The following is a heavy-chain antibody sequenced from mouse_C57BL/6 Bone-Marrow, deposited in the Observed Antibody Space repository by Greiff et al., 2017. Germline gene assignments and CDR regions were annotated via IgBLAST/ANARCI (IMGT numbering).Heavy chain of an antibody. CDR3: TTATTVVARYFDG. CDR1: GFNIKDDY. CDR2: IDPENGDT. Sequence: EVQLQQSGAELVRPGASVKLSCTASGFNIKDDYMHWVKQRPEQGLEWIGWIDPENGDTEYASKFQGKATITADTSSNTAYLQLSSLTSEDTAVYYCTTATTVVARYFDGWGTGTTVTVSS. D-gene: IGHD1-1*01. V-gene: IGHV14-4*01. J-gene: IGHJ1*03.